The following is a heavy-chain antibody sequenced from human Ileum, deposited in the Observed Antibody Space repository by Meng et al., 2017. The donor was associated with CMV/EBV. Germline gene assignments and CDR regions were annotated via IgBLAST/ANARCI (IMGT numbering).Heavy chain of an antibody. D-gene: IGHD6-6*01. CDR2: INHSGST. CDR3: ARSRSSSLNWFDP. Sequence: CAVYVGSFSCYSWSWIRQPPGKGLEWIGEINHSGSTTSNPSLKSRVTISVDTSKNQFSLKLSSVTAADTAVYYCARSRSSSLNWFDPWGQGTLVTVSS. V-gene: IGHV4-34*01. CDR1: VGSFSCYS. J-gene: IGHJ5*02.